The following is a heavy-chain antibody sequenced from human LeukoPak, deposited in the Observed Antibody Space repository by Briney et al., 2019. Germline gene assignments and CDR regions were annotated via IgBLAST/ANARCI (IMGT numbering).Heavy chain of an antibody. V-gene: IGHV1-69*05. Sequence: SVKVSCKASGGTFSSYAISWVRQAPGQGLEWMGGITPIFGTANYAQEFQGRVTITTDESTSTAYMELSSLRSEDTAVYYCAGHKRWLQPKYNWFDPWGQGTLVTVSS. D-gene: IGHD5-24*01. CDR3: AGHKRWLQPKYNWFDP. CDR2: ITPIFGTA. CDR1: GGTFSSYA. J-gene: IGHJ5*02.